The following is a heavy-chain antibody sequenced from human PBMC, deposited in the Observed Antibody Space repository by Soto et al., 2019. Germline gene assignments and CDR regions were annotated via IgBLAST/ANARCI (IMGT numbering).Heavy chain of an antibody. V-gene: IGHV1-2*04. D-gene: IGHD1-26*01. Sequence: ASVKVSCKASGYTFTGYYMHWVRQAPGQGLEWMGWINPNSGGTNYAQKFQGWVTMTRDTSISTAYMELSSVTAADTAVYYCARYSGSYYFDYWGQGTLVTVSS. J-gene: IGHJ4*02. CDR3: ARYSGSYYFDY. CDR1: GYTFTGYY. CDR2: INPNSGGT.